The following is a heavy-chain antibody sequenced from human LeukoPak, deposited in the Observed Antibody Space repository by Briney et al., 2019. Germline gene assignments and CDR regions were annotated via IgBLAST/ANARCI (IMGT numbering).Heavy chain of an antibody. Sequence: GGSLRLSCAASGSTSSSYWMHWVRQAPGKGLVWVSHIINDGSRTSYADSVKGRFTISRDNAKNMVYLQMNSLRAEDTAVYYCARSDGGFDYWGQGTLVTVSA. CDR1: GSTSSSYW. CDR2: IINDGSRT. V-gene: IGHV3-74*01. D-gene: IGHD5-24*01. CDR3: ARSDGGFDY. J-gene: IGHJ4*02.